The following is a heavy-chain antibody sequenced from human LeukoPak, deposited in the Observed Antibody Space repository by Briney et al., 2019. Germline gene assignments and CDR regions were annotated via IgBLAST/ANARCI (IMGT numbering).Heavy chain of an antibody. V-gene: IGHV3-23*01. CDR2: ISGSGGST. Sequence: GGSLRLSCAAPEFIFNSYAMIWVRQAPGKGLEWVSGISGSGGSTYYADSVKGRFTISRDNSRNTVSLQMNSLRAEDTALYYCAKGLTGGPLYFFDYCGQGILVTVSS. J-gene: IGHJ4*02. CDR3: AKGLTGGPLYFFDY. CDR1: EFIFNSYA. D-gene: IGHD2-8*02.